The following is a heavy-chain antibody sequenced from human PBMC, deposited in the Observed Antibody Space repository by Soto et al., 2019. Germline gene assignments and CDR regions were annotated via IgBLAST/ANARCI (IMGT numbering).Heavy chain of an antibody. CDR1: GYSFAGYW. CDR2: IDPSDSQT. V-gene: IGHV5-10-1*01. Sequence: GSLKISCKGSGYSFAGYWITRVRRKPGKGLEWMGRIDPSDSQTYYSPSFRGHVTISVTKSITTVFLQWSSLRASDTAMYYCARQIYDSDTGPNFQYYFDSWGQGTPVTVSS. CDR3: ARQIYDSDTGPNFQYYFDS. J-gene: IGHJ4*02. D-gene: IGHD3-22*01.